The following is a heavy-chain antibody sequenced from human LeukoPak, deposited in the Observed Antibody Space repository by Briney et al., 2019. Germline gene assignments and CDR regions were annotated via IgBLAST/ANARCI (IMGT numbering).Heavy chain of an antibody. CDR3: AKLPLYDSSGYNFDY. J-gene: IGHJ4*02. CDR2: ISYDGSNK. D-gene: IGHD3-22*01. V-gene: IGHV3-30*18. Sequence: PGGSLRLSCAASGFTFSSYGMHWVRQAPGKGLEWVAVISYDGSNKYYADSVKGRFTISRDNSKNTLYLQMNSLRAEDTAVYYCAKLPLYDSSGYNFDYWGQGTLVTVSS. CDR1: GFTFSSYG.